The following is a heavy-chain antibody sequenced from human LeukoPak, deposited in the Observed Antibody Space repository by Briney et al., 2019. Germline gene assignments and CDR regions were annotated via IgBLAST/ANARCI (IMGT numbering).Heavy chain of an antibody. CDR3: ATGVTHYAFDI. J-gene: IGHJ3*02. Sequence: ASVKVSCKVSGYTLTELSMHWVRQAPGKGLEWMGGFDPEDAETIYAQKFQGRVTMTEDTSTDAAYMELSSLRSEDTAVYYCATGVTHYAFDIWGQGTMVTVSS. CDR1: GYTLTELS. CDR2: FDPEDAET. V-gene: IGHV1-24*01. D-gene: IGHD5-18*01.